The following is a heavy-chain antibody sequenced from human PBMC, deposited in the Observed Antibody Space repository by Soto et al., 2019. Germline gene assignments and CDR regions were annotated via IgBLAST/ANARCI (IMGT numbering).Heavy chain of an antibody. J-gene: IGHJ6*02. CDR2: IYYSGST. V-gene: IGHV4-31*03. Sequence: PSETLSLTCTVSGGSIINGGYYWSWIRQKPGKGLEWIGYIYYSGSTYYNPSLKSRVTISVDTSKNQFSLKLSSVTAADTAVYYCAREMIPSYYYYYGMDVWGQGTTVTVSS. CDR3: AREMIPSYYYYYGMDV. D-gene: IGHD3-16*01. CDR1: GGSIINGGYY.